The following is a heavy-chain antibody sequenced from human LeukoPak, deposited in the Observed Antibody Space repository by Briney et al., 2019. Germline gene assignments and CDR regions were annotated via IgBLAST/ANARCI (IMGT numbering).Heavy chain of an antibody. CDR1: GYSFTSYG. V-gene: IGHV1-18*04. CDR2: INNYNGNT. Sequence: ASVKVSCKASGYSFTSYGISWVRQAPGQGLEWMGWINNYNGNTNYAQKFQGRVTMTTDTSTSTAYMELRSLRSDDTAVYYCAREEGSRGALDIWGQGTMVTVSS. CDR3: AREEGSRGALDI. J-gene: IGHJ3*02. D-gene: IGHD3-10*01.